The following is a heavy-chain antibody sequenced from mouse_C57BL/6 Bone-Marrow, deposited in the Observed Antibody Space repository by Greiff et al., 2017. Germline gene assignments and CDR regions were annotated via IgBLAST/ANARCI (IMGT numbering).Heavy chain of an antibody. Sequence: VQRVESGAELVRPGTSVKMSCKASGYTFTNYWIGWAKQRPGHGLEWIGDIYPGGGYTNYNEKFKGKATLTADKSSSTAYMQFSSLTSEDSAIYYCARLAGLLRYAMDYWGQGTSVTVSS. CDR3: ARLAGLLRYAMDY. J-gene: IGHJ4*01. CDR2: IYPGGGYT. D-gene: IGHD2-3*01. CDR1: GYTFTNYW. V-gene: IGHV1-63*01.